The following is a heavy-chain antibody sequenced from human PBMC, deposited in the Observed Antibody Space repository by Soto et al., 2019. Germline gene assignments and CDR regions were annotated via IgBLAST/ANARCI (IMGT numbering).Heavy chain of an antibody. D-gene: IGHD5-18*01. Sequence: PSETLSLTCTVSGGSISSGDYYWSWIRQPPGKGLEWIGYIYYSGSTYYNPSLKGRVTISVDTSKNQFSLKLSSVTAADTAVYYCARVLRGYSYGYSLDYWGQGTLVTVSS. CDR1: GGSISSGDYY. CDR3: ARVLRGYSYGYSLDY. CDR2: IYYSGST. V-gene: IGHV4-30-4*01. J-gene: IGHJ4*02.